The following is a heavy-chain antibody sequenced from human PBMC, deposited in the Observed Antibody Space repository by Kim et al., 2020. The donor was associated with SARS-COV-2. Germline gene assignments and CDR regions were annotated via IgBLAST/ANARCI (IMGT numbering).Heavy chain of an antibody. CDR2: IKSKTDGGTT. Sequence: GGSLRLSCAVSGFTVSSYYMSWVRQAPGKGLEWVGRIKSKTDGGTTDYAAPGKGRFTIARDDSKNTLYLQMNSLKTEDTAVYYCGSGWYLTAYWGQGTLV. D-gene: IGHD6-13*01. V-gene: IGHV3-15*01. CDR1: GFTVSSYY. J-gene: IGHJ4*02. CDR3: GSGWYLTAY.